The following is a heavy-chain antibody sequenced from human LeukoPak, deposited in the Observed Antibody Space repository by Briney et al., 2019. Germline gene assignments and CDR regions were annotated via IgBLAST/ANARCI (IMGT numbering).Heavy chain of an antibody. CDR3: ARGGSYSSSLWVDY. CDR2: IYHSGST. Sequence: SETLSLTCTVSGYSISSGYYWGWIRQPPGKGLEWIGSIYHSGSTYYNPSLKRRVTIPVDTSKNQFSLKLSSVTSADTAVYYCARGGSYSSSLWVDYWGQGTLVTVSS. CDR1: GYSISSGYY. D-gene: IGHD6-6*01. J-gene: IGHJ4*02. V-gene: IGHV4-38-2*02.